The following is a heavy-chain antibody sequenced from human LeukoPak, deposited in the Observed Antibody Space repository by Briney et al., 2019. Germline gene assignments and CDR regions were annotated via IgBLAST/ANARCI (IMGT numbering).Heavy chain of an antibody. CDR3: ARAGEQGPSAEYFQH. J-gene: IGHJ1*01. V-gene: IGHV1-69*13. CDR1: GGTFSSYA. D-gene: IGHD6-13*01. Sequence: GASVKVSCTASGGTFSSYAISWVRQAPGQGLEWMGGIIPIFGTANYAQKFQGRVTITADESTSTAYMELSSLRSEDTAVYYCARAGEQGPSAEYFQHWGQGTLVTVSS. CDR2: IIPIFGTA.